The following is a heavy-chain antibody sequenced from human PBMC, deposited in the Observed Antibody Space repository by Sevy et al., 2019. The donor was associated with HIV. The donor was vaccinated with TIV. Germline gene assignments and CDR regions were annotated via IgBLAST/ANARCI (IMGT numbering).Heavy chain of an antibody. CDR2: ISSGSSYI. D-gene: IGHD3-10*01. V-gene: IGHV3-21*01. CDR1: GFTFSNYF. CDR3: ARGDYYGSLYYFDY. Sequence: GGSLRLSCAASGFTFSNYFINWVRQAPGKELEWVSSISSGSSYIFYADSVKGRFTISRDNAKNSLYLHMNSLRAEDTAVYYCARGDYYGSLYYFDYWGPGTLVTVSS. J-gene: IGHJ4*02.